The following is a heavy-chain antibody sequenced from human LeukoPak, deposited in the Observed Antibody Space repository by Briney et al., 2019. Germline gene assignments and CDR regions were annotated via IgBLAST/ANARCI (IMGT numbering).Heavy chain of an antibody. CDR1: GGSFSGYY. V-gene: IGHV4-34*01. D-gene: IGHD5-12*01. CDR3: AKNLRGSPGAFDL. CDR2: INHSGST. J-gene: IGHJ3*01. Sequence: NTSETLSLTCAVYGGSFSGYYWSWIRQPPGKGLEWIGEINHSGSTNYNPSLKSRVTISVDTSKNQFSLKVTSVTAADTAVYYCAKNLRGSPGAFDLWGQGTMVTFSS.